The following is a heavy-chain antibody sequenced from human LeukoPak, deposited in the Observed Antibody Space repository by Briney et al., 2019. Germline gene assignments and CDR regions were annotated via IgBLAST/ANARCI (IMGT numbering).Heavy chain of an antibody. J-gene: IGHJ5*02. CDR3: ASHSSSWYYWFDP. CDR2: INHSGST. CDR1: GGSFSGYY. D-gene: IGHD6-13*01. V-gene: IGHV4-34*01. Sequence: SETLSLTCAVYGGSFSGYYWSWIRQPPGKGLEWIGEINHSGSTNYNPSLKSRVTISVDTSKNQFSLKLSSVTAADTAVYYCASHSSSWYYWFDPWGQGTLVTVSS.